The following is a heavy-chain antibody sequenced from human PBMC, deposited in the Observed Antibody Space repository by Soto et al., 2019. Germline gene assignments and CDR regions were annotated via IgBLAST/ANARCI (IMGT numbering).Heavy chain of an antibody. CDR1: GFTFSSYD. CDR2: IGTAGDA. J-gene: IGHJ4*02. Sequence: EVQLVESGGGLVQHGGSLRLSCAASGFTFSSYDMHWVRQVTGKGLEWVSAIGTAGDAYYPNSVKGRFTISRENAKNSLYLQMNSLRSGDTAVYYCARAFIRGVLDYWGQGTLVTVSS. V-gene: IGHV3-13*04. D-gene: IGHD3-10*01. CDR3: ARAFIRGVLDY.